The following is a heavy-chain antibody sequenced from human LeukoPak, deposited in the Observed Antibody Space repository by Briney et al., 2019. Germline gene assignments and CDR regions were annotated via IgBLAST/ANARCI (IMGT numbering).Heavy chain of an antibody. CDR2: ISWNSGSI. J-gene: IGHJ2*01. V-gene: IGHV3-9*01. Sequence: GGSLRLSCAASGFTFDDYAMHWVRQAPGKGLEWVSGISWNSGSIGYADSVKGRFTISRDNSRNTLYLQMNTLRVEDSAVYYCARDRAPPTSWYFDLWGRGTLVTVSS. CDR3: ARDRAPPTSWYFDL. CDR1: GFTFDDYA.